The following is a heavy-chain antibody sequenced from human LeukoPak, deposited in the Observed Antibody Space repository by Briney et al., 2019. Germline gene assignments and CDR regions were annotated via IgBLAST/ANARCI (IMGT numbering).Heavy chain of an antibody. J-gene: IGHJ4*02. V-gene: IGHV4-34*01. Sequence: SETLSLTCTVYGGSFSGYYWSWIRQPPGKGLEWIGEINHSGSTNYNPSLKSRVTISVDTSKNQFSLKLSSVTAADTAVYYCARGMGYYDSSASADYWGQGTLVTVSS. CDR3: ARGMGYYDSSASADY. CDR2: INHSGST. D-gene: IGHD3-22*01. CDR1: GGSFSGYY.